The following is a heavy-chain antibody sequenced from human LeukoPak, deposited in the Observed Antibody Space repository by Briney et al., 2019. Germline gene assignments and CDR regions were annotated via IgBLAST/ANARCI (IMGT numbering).Heavy chain of an antibody. Sequence: GGSLRLSCAASGFTFSSYEMNWVRQAPGKGLEWVSYISSSGSTIYYADSVKGRFTISRDNAKNSLYLQMNSLRAEDTAVYYCARCSGTIFGVVIIRGMDVWGQGTTVTVSS. V-gene: IGHV3-48*03. CDR2: ISSSGSTI. CDR1: GFTFSSYE. J-gene: IGHJ6*02. D-gene: IGHD3-3*01. CDR3: ARCSGTIFGVVIIRGMDV.